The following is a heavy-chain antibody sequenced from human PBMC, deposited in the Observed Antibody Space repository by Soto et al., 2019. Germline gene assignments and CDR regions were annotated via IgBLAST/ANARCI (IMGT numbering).Heavy chain of an antibody. V-gene: IGHV4-30-4*01. Sequence: SETLSLTCTVSGGSISSGDYYWSWIRQPPGKGLEWIGYIYYSGSTYYNPSLKSRVTISVDTSKNQFSLKLSSVTAADTAVYYCARGYYGSGSYYSKLDYWGQGTLVTVSS. J-gene: IGHJ4*02. CDR2: IYYSGST. CDR3: ARGYYGSGSYYSKLDY. D-gene: IGHD3-10*01. CDR1: GGSISSGDYY.